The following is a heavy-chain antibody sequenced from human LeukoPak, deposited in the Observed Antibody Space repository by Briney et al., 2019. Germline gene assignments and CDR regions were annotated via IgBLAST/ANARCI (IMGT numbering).Heavy chain of an antibody. CDR2: ISSSSSTI. CDR3: ARGPYVWGSYRPNDAFDI. CDR1: GFTFSSYS. V-gene: IGHV3-48*01. D-gene: IGHD3-16*02. J-gene: IGHJ3*02. Sequence: GGSLRLSCAASGFTFSSYSMNWVRQAPGKGLEWVSYISSSSSTIYYADSVKGRFTISRDNAKNSLYLQMNSLRAEDTAVYYGARGPYVWGSYRPNDAFDIWGQGTMVTVSS.